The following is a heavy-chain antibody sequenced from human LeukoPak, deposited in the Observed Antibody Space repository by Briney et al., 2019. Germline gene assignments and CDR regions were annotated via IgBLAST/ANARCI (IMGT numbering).Heavy chain of an antibody. CDR3: AKGGGYSLHYFNY. Sequence: PGGSLRLSCAASGFTFSSYTIHWVRQPPGKGLEWVAVISFDGSNKYYADSVKGRFTISRDNSEKTLYLQMNSLRAEDTAVYYCAKGGGYSLHYFNYWGQGTLVTVS. CDR1: GFTFSSYT. D-gene: IGHD3-22*01. V-gene: IGHV3-30-3*01. J-gene: IGHJ4*02. CDR2: ISFDGSNK.